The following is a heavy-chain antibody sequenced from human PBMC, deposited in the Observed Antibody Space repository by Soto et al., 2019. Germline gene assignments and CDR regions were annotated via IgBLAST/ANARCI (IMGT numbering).Heavy chain of an antibody. J-gene: IGHJ6*02. V-gene: IGHV1-3*01. CDR3: ARPPGYSGYDFGSLKKHQNYYYYGMDV. CDR1: GYTFTRYT. CDR2: INPDNGNT. Sequence: ASVKVSCKASGYTFTRYTMNWVRQAPGQRLEWMGWINPDNGNTKSSQKFQDRVIITTDTSASTAYMDLSSLRSEDTAVYYCARPPGYSGYDFGSLKKHQNYYYYGMDVWGQGTTVTVSS. D-gene: IGHD5-12*01.